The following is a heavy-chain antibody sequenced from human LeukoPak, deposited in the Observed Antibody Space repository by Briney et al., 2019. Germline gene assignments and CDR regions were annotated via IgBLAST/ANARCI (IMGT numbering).Heavy chain of an antibody. CDR2: IKQDGSDE. J-gene: IGHJ4*02. Sequence: GVSLRLSCAASGFTLSSTWMSGVRQAPGKGLEWVANIKQDGSDEYYLDSVKGRFIISRDNGKNSLYLQMSTLTTEDTAVYYCARQPVGFWSGYYQYYFDHWGQGVLVTVSS. CDR3: ARQPVGFWSGYYQYYFDH. V-gene: IGHV3-7*01. CDR1: GFTLSSTW. D-gene: IGHD3-3*01.